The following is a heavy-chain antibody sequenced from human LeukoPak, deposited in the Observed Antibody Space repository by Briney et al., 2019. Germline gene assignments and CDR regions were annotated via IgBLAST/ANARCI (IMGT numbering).Heavy chain of an antibody. D-gene: IGHD3-10*01. Sequence: SETLSLTCTVSGGSIRSYYWSWIRQPPGKGLEWIGYMHHSGSTKHNPYLKSRVTISADTSKNQFSLKLTSVTAADTSIYYCARHDYYGSLNWFDPWGQGTLVTVSS. CDR1: GGSIRSYY. V-gene: IGHV4-59*08. CDR2: MHHSGST. J-gene: IGHJ5*02. CDR3: ARHDYYGSLNWFDP.